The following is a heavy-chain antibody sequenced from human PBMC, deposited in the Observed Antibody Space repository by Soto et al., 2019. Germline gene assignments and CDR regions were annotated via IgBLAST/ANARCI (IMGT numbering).Heavy chain of an antibody. CDR2: MNPNSGNT. D-gene: IGHD3-10*01. V-gene: IGHV1-8*01. CDR3: ARGFDYYGSDDY. CDR1: GYTLTSYD. Sequence: GASVKVSCKASGYTLTSYDINWVRQATGQGLEWMGWMNPNSGNTGYAQKFQGRVTVTRNTSISTAYMELSSLRSEDTAVYYCARGFDYYGSDDYWGQGTLVTVSS. J-gene: IGHJ4*02.